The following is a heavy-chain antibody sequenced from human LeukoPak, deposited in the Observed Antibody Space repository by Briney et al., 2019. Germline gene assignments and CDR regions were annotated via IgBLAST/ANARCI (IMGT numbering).Heavy chain of an antibody. CDR1: GFSFSSFG. V-gene: IGHV3-30*03. J-gene: IGHJ6*03. Sequence: GGSLRLSCAASGFSFSSFGMHWVRQAPGKGLEWVAVISYDGSNKYYADSVKGRFTISRDNSKNTLNLQMNSLRVEDTAVYYCARAKYYYMDVWGKGTTVTVSS. CDR3: ARAKYYYMDV. CDR2: ISYDGSNK.